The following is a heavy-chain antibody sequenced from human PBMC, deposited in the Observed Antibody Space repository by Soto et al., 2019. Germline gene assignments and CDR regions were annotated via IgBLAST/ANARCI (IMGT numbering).Heavy chain of an antibody. Sequence: QVQLQESGPGLVKPSQTLSLTCTVSGASISSGGYYFSWIRQHPGKGLEWIGYIYYSGSTYYHPSLKSRVTISLDTSKNQFSLELSSVTAADTAMYYCARWFGAKPGYGVDVWGQGTTVTVSS. D-gene: IGHD3-10*01. V-gene: IGHV4-31*03. CDR1: GASISSGGYY. J-gene: IGHJ6*02. CDR3: ARWFGAKPGYGVDV. CDR2: IYYSGST.